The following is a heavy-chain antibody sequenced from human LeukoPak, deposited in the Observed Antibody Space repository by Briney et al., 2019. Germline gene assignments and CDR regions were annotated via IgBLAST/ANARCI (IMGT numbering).Heavy chain of an antibody. Sequence: PSETLSLTCTVSGGSISSSSYYWMHWVPQAPGKGLVWVSRINSDGSSTSYADSVKGRFTISRDNAKNTLYLQMNSLRAEDTAVYYCASVTGYSSNWFDPWGQGTLVTVSS. CDR3: ASVTGYSSNWFDP. V-gene: IGHV3-74*01. CDR2: INSDGSST. J-gene: IGHJ5*02. CDR1: GGSISSSSYYW. D-gene: IGHD6-13*01.